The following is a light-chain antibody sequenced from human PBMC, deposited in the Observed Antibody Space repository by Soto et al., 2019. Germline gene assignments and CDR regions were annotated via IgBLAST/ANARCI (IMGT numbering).Light chain of an antibody. V-gene: IGLV2-11*01. Sequence: QSVLTQPRSVSGSPGQSVTISCTGTSSDVGGYNYVSWYQQHPGKALKLMIYDVSKRPSGVPDRFSGSKSGNTASLTISGLQAEDEADYYCCSYAGSYPFVFGTGTKVTVL. J-gene: IGLJ1*01. CDR1: SSDVGGYNY. CDR2: DVS. CDR3: CSYAGSYPFV.